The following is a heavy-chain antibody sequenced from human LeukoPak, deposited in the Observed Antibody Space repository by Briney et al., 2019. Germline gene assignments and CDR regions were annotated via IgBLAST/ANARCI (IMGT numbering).Heavy chain of an antibody. D-gene: IGHD5-24*01. CDR1: GFTFSSYW. CDR3: ARDRERWLQSRFDY. CDR2: IKQDGSEK. Sequence: GGSLRLSCAASGFTFSSYWMSWVRQAPGKGLEWVANIKQDGSEKYYVDSVKGRFTISRDNAKNSLYLQMNSLRAEDTAVYYCARDRERWLQSRFDYWGQGTLVTVSS. J-gene: IGHJ4*02. V-gene: IGHV3-7*01.